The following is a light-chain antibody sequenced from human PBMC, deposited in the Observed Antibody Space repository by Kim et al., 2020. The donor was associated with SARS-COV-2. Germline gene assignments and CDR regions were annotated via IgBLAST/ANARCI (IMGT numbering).Light chain of an antibody. CDR1: SSTIGSHY. Sequence: GQWVTISCSESSSTIGSHYLSCYQQPPGTAPTHPIYVDNKRPSGALARLSASTACTSASLPISGLQPEDEADYYCGAWDEGLKGWMFGGGTKLTVL. CDR2: VDN. CDR3: GAWDEGLKGWM. V-gene: IGLV1-44*01. J-gene: IGLJ3*02.